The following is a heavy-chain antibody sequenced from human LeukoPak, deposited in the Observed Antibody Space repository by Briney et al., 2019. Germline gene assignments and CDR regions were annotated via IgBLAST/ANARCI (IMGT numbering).Heavy chain of an antibody. CDR2: IWYDGTSE. CDR1: RFTFSSFG. J-gene: IGHJ4*02. CDR3: ARDEGAGNFLLDY. V-gene: IGHV3-33*01. D-gene: IGHD3-10*01. Sequence: GGSLRLSCAASRFTFSSFGMHWVRQAPGEGREWVAMIWYDGTSEYYADSVKGRFTISRDNFKNTLYLQMNSLRAEDTALYYCARDEGAGNFLLDYWGQGTLVTVSS.